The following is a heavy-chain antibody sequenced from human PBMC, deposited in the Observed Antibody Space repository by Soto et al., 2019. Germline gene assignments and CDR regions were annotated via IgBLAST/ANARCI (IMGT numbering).Heavy chain of an antibody. CDR2: INHSGST. CDR1: GGSFSGYY. Sequence: SETLSLTCAVYGGSFSGYYWSWIRQPPGKGLEWIGEINHSGSTNYNPSIKSRVTISVDTSKNQFSLKLSSVTAADTAVYYCARSRPGDVWGKGTTVTVSS. V-gene: IGHV4-34*01. CDR3: ARSRPGDV. J-gene: IGHJ6*04. D-gene: IGHD6-6*01.